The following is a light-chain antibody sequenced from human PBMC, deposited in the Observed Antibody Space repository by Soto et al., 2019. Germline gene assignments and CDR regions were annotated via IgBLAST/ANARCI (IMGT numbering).Light chain of an antibody. CDR3: AAWDDSPLGV. V-gene: IGLV1-36*01. J-gene: IGLJ3*02. Sequence: QSVLTQPPSVSEAPRQRVTISCSGSSSNIGNNAVNWYQQLPGKAPKLLIYYDDLLPSGVSDRFSGSKSGTSASLAISGLQSEDEADYYCAAWDDSPLGVFGGGTKVTVL. CDR1: SSNIGNNA. CDR2: YDD.